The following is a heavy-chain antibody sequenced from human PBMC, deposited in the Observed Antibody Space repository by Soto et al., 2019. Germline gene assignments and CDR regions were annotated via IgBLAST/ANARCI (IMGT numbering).Heavy chain of an antibody. CDR3: AIDAPSTTGLCYSPQVYYYYGINV. Sequence: ASVKVSCKASGGTFSSYAISWGRQAPGQGLEWMGGIIPIFGTANHAQKFQGRVTITADESTSTAYMELSSLRSEDTAAYYCAIDAPSTTGLCYSPQVYYYYGINVWGQGTTVTVAS. J-gene: IGHJ6*02. CDR2: IIPIFGTA. D-gene: IGHD2-8*01. V-gene: IGHV1-69*13. CDR1: GGTFSSYA.